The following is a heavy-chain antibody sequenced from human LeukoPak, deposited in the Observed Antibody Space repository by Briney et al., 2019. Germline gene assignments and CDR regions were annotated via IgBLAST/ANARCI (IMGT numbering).Heavy chain of an antibody. CDR1: GLTFSSYW. CDR2: IRQDGSDK. V-gene: IGHV3-7*01. D-gene: IGHD2-15*01. Sequence: PGGSLRLSCVASGLTFSSYWMSWVRQAPGKGLEWVANIRQDGSDKYYMDSVKGRFTISRDNAKNSLSLQMNSLRVEDTAVYYCARDRDCGDGGCYPHFDYWGKGVRVTVSS. CDR3: ARDRDCGDGGCYPHFDY. J-gene: IGHJ4*02.